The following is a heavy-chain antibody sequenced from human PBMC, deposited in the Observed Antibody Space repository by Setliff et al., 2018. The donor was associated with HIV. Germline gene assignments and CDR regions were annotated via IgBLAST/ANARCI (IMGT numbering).Heavy chain of an antibody. J-gene: IGHJ6*02. CDR1: SGSISSGTYY. D-gene: IGHD3-3*01. V-gene: IGHV4-31*03. CDR3: ARDNPHFGVASSYYYGMDV. Sequence: SETLSLTCTVSSGSISSGTYYWSWIRQYPGKGLEWIGYIDYSGSAFYNPSLKSRITISRDTSKNQFSLKMNSVTAADTAVYYCARDNPHFGVASSYYYGMDVWGQGTTVTVSS. CDR2: IDYSGSA.